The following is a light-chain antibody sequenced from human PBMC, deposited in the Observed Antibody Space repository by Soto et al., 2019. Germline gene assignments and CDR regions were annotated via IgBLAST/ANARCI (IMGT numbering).Light chain of an antibody. CDR3: HQRSDWPLT. CDR2: DAS. CDR1: QSVNNY. V-gene: IGKV3-11*01. J-gene: IGKJ4*01. Sequence: EIVLTQSPATLSLSPGERATLSCRASQSVNNYLAWYQQKPGQAPRLLIYDASNRATGISARFSGSGSGTDFTLTISSLEPEDFAVYYCHQRSDWPLTFGGGTKVEIK.